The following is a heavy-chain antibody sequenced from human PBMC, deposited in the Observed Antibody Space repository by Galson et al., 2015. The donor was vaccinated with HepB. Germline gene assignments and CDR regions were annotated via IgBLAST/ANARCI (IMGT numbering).Heavy chain of an antibody. CDR3: ARDREWFGEFNPGWFDP. CDR1: GFTFSSYV. V-gene: IGHV3-21*01. Sequence: SLRLSCAASGFTFSSYVMNWVRQAPGMGLEWVSSISSSQSYIYYADSVKGRFTISRDNAKNSLYLQMNSLRAEDTAVYYCARDREWFGEFNPGWFDPWGQGTLVTVSS. CDR2: ISSSQSYI. D-gene: IGHD3-10*01. J-gene: IGHJ5*02.